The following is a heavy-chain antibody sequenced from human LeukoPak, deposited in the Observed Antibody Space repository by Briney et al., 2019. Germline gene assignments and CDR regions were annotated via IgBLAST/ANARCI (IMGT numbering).Heavy chain of an antibody. CDR2: IGAPYDT. J-gene: IGHJ4*02. D-gene: IGHD3-22*01. CDR1: GFTFNNYA. V-gene: IGHV3-23*01. Sequence: GGSLRLSCAASGFTFNNYAMNWVRQAPGKGLEWVSTIGAPYDTYYADSGKGRFTVSRGNSKNTLYLQLNSLRAEDTAVYYCANARVMIPFFDYWGQGTLVTVSS. CDR3: ANARVMIPFFDY.